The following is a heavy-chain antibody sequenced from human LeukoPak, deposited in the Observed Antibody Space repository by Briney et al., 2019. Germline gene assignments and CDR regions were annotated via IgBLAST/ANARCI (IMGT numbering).Heavy chain of an antibody. CDR2: IYYSGST. CDR1: GGSTSNSNYY. Sequence: SETLSLTCTVSGGSTSNSNYYWGWIRQSPGKGLEWIGNIYYSGSTYYNPSLKSRVTISVDTSKNQFSLKLSSVTAADTAVYYCARQENYDFVWGSYDYWGQGTLVTVSS. J-gene: IGHJ4*02. D-gene: IGHD3-16*01. CDR3: ARQENYDFVWGSYDY. V-gene: IGHV4-39*01.